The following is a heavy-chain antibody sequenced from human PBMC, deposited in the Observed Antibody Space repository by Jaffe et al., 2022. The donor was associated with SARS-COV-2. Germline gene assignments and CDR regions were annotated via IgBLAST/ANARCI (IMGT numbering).Heavy chain of an antibody. CDR2: VYSNGIA. V-gene: IGHV4-61*02. CDR3: ARDGGYTYGRPFDL. D-gene: IGHD5-18*01. Sequence: QVQLQESGPGLVKPSQTLSLTCTVSGGSISSGYYHWSWIRQPAGKGLEWIGRVYSNGIANYNPSLTSRVTISLDTSKNQFSLRLSSVTAADTAVYYCARDGGYTYGRPFDLWGQGTLVTVAS. CDR1: GGSISSGYYH. J-gene: IGHJ4*02.